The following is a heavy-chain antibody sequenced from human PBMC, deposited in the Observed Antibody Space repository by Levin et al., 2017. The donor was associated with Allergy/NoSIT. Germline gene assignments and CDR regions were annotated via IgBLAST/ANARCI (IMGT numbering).Heavy chain of an antibody. V-gene: IGHV5-51*01. Sequence: GESLKISCQGSGYSFTSYWIGWVRQMPGKGLEWMGIIYPGDSDTRYSPSFQGQVTISADKSSSTAYLQWSSLKASDTAIYYCERRGTRDYYYYMDVWGKGTTVTVSS. D-gene: IGHD1-1*01. J-gene: IGHJ6*03. CDR3: ERRGTRDYYYYMDV. CDR2: IYPGDSDT. CDR1: GYSFTSYW.